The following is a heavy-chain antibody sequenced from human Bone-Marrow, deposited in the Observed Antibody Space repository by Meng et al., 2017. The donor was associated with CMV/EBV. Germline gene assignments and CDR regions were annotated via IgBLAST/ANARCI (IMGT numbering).Heavy chain of an antibody. D-gene: IGHD6-6*01. CDR1: GFTFSSYE. CDR2: ISSSGSTI. J-gene: IGHJ4*02. Sequence: GESLKISCAASGFTFSSYEMNWVRQAPGKGLEWVSYISSSGSTIYYADSVKGRYTISRDNAKNSLYLQVNSLRAGDTGVYYCARDVGSSSSFDDWGQGTLVTVSS. CDR3: ARDVGSSSSFDD. V-gene: IGHV3-48*03.